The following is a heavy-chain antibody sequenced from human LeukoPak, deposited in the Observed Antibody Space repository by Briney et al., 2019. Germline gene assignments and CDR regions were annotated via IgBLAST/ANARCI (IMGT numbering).Heavy chain of an antibody. CDR2: INPRDGGT. Sequence: ASVTVSCKGSGYTFTDYYLHWVRQVPGQGLEWVGYINPRDGGTSSPPNFRGRVTMTTDASSSTVYMELSRLTSDDTAIYYCAREGNGLLSKDLDYWGQGTLVTVSS. V-gene: IGHV1-2*02. CDR1: GYTFTDYY. J-gene: IGHJ4*02. D-gene: IGHD2-15*01. CDR3: AREGNGLLSKDLDY.